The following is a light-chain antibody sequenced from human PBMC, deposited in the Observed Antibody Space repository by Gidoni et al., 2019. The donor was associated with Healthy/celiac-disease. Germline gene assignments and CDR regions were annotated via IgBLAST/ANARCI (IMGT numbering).Light chain of an antibody. J-gene: IGLJ2*01. CDR3: QSYDSSLSVSL. Sequence: QSVLTQPPSVSGAPGQRVTISCPGSSSNIGAGYDVHWYQQLPGTAPKLLIYGNSNRPSGVPDRFSGSKSGTSASLAITGLQAEDEADYYCQSYDSSLSVSLFGGGTKLTVL. CDR2: GNS. CDR1: SSNIGAGYD. V-gene: IGLV1-40*01.